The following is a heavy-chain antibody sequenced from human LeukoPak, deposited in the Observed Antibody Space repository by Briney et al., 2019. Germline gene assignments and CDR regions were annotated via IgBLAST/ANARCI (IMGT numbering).Heavy chain of an antibody. D-gene: IGHD3-10*01. J-gene: IGHJ4*02. Sequence: GGSLRLSCAASGLSLRTYWMHWVRQPPGKGLVWVSRINSDWTSTTYADSVKGRFTISRDNAKNTLYLQMNSLRADDTAVYYCARSGSGIDYWGQGTLVTVS. CDR3: ARSGSGIDY. V-gene: IGHV3-74*01. CDR1: GLSLRTYW. CDR2: INSDWTST.